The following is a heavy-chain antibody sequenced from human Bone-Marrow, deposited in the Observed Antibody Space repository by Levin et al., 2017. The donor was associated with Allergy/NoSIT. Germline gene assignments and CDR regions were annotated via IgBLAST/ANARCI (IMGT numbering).Heavy chain of an antibody. CDR1: GGTFSSYA. Sequence: SVKVSCKASGGTFSSYAISWVRQAPGQGLEWMGGIIPIFGTANYAQKFQGRVTITADKSTSTAYMELSSLRSEDTAVYYCAGSVSSLYSSSWYKGVRFDPWGQGTLVTVSS. CDR2: IIPIFGTA. D-gene: IGHD6-13*01. J-gene: IGHJ5*02. CDR3: AGSVSSLYSSSWYKGVRFDP. V-gene: IGHV1-69*06.